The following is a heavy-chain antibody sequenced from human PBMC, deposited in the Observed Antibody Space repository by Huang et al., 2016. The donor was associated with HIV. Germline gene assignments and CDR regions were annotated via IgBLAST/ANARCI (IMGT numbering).Heavy chain of an antibody. CDR3: VVVVVTVPY. V-gene: IGHV1-24*01. D-gene: IGHD2-21*02. J-gene: IGHJ4*02. CDR1: GESLSELS. CDR2: SDPENYET. Sequence: QVQLVQSGAEVRKSGASVRVSCKVSGESLSELSMQWVRQAPGRGLEWMGGSDPENYETIYAQKFQGRGTMTEDTSKDTAHMGLSSLRSEDTAVYYCVVVVVTVPYWGQGTLVTVSS.